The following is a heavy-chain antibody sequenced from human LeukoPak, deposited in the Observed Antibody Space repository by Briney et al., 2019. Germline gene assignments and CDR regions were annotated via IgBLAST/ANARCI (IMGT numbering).Heavy chain of an antibody. J-gene: IGHJ4*02. CDR3: ARTLYCIGATCYSPELFAS. Sequence: SETLSLTCAVSGYSISSAYHWGWIRQSPGKGLEWIGSIFHSGNTYYNTSLQSRVTISVETSMNQFSLKLTSLTAADTAVYYCARTLYCIGATCYSPELFASWGQGTLVTVSS. CDR1: GYSISSAYH. D-gene: IGHD2-15*01. CDR2: IFHSGNT. V-gene: IGHV4-38-2*01.